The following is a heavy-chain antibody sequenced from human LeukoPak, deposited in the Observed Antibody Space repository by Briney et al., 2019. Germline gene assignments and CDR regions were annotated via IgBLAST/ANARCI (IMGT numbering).Heavy chain of an antibody. CDR2: INPNSGGT. J-gene: IGHJ3*02. V-gene: IGHV1-2*02. Sequence: ASVKVSCKASGYTLTGYYMHWVRQAPGQGLEWMGWINPNSGGTNYAQKFQGRVTMTRDTSISTAYMELSRLRSDDTAVYYCARTVRLSHRSAFDIWGQGTMVTVSS. CDR1: GYTLTGYY. D-gene: IGHD3-16*01. CDR3: ARTVRLSHRSAFDI.